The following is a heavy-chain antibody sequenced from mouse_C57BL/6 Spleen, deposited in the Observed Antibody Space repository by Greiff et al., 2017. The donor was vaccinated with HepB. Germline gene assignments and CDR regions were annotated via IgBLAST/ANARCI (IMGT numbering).Heavy chain of an antibody. CDR3: ARVYGSRDY. CDR1: GYTFTSYW. J-gene: IGHJ2*01. V-gene: IGHV1-59*01. Sequence: QVQLKQPGAELVRPGTSVKLSCKASGYTFTSYWMHWVKQRPGQGLEWIGVIDPSDSYTNYNQKFKGKATLTVDTSSSTAYMQLSSLTSEDSAVYYCARVYGSRDYWGQGTTLTVSS. CDR2: IDPSDSYT. D-gene: IGHD1-1*01.